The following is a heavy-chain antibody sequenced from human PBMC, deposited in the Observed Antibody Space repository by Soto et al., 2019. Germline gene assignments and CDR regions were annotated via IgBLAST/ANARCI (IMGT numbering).Heavy chain of an antibody. CDR2: MNPNTGNS. CDR3: ARRAETNGWNGFRDDKYYWDL. Sequence: EASVKVSCKASGYTFTSYDIYWVRQATGQGLEWMGWMNPNTGNSGYAQKFQGRFTMTSDTSISTAHMELSSLRSEETAVYYCARRAETNGWNGFRDDKYYWDLWGQGTMGNVSS. V-gene: IGHV1-8*01. CDR1: GYTFTSYD. D-gene: IGHD1-7*01. J-gene: IGHJ4*02.